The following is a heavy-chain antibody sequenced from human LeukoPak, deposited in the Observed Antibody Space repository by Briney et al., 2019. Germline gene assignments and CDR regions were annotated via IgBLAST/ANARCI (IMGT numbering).Heavy chain of an antibody. J-gene: IGHJ3*02. V-gene: IGHV4-4*09. CDR2: ISNSGRT. D-gene: IGHD6-13*01. CDR1: GGSISSYY. Sequence: SETLSLTCTVSGGSISSYYWSWIRQPPGKGLEWIGYISNSGRTIYNPSLRSRVTMSVDTSKNQFSLKLRSVTAADTAVFFCARRARYSSTWYDGFDIWAKGQWSPSLQ. CDR3: ARRARYSSTWYDGFDI.